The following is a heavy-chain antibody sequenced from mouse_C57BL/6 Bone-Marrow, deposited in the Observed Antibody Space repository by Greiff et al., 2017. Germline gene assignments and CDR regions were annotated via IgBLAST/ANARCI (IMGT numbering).Heavy chain of an antibody. Sequence: EVNVVESGGGLVQSGRSLRLSCATSGFTFSDFYMEWVRQAPGKGLEWIAASRNKANDYTTEYSATVKGRFIVSRDTSQSILYLQMNALRAEDTAIYYCARDASTTVVDWYFDVWGTGTTVTVSS. CDR1: GFTFSDFY. CDR3: ARDASTTVVDWYFDV. CDR2: SRNKANDYTT. J-gene: IGHJ1*03. D-gene: IGHD1-1*01. V-gene: IGHV7-1*01.